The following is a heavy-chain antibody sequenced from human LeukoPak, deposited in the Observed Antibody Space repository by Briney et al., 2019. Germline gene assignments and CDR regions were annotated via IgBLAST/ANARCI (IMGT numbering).Heavy chain of an antibody. V-gene: IGHV3-30-3*01. D-gene: IGHD2-15*01. CDR1: GFTFINYA. Sequence: GRSLRLSCAASGFTFINYAMLWVRQAPGKGLEWVAIILPDGVTKFYADAVKGRFTISRDNSRNTMYLQMNSLTSEDTAVYYCAKDAGEGTTPVYWGQGTLVTVSS. CDR3: AKDAGEGTTPVY. J-gene: IGHJ4*02. CDR2: ILPDGVTK.